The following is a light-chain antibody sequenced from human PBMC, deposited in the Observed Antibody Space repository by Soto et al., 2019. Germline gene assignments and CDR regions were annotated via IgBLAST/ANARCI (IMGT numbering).Light chain of an antibody. CDR1: QSLSSIN. J-gene: IGKJ5*01. Sequence: EVVMTQSPATLSVSPGERATLSCRASQSLSSINLAWFQQKPGQPPRLLLYDRATRATGIPARCVGSGSGEDFTLTTSSLEHEDFAVYYCQQRSSWPITFGQGTRV. V-gene: IGKV3D-20*02. CDR2: DRA. CDR3: QQRSSWPIT.